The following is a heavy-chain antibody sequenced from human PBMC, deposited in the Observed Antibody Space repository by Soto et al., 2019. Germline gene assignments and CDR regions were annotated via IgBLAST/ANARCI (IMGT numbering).Heavy chain of an antibody. V-gene: IGHV3-23*01. CDR3: AKDSNKYSSSLRGRYFDY. CDR2: ISGGGSNT. J-gene: IGHJ4*02. D-gene: IGHD4-4*01. Sequence: EVQLLESGGGLVQRGGSLRLSCAASGFPFSSYVMSWVRQAPGKGLERVSGISGGGSNTYYADSVKGLFTISRDNSKKTLLLEMNSLGAEDTAVYYCAKDSNKYSSSLRGRYFDYWGQGIGVTVSS. CDR1: GFPFSSYV.